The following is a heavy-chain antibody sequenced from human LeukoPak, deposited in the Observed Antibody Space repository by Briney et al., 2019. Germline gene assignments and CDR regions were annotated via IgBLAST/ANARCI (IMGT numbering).Heavy chain of an antibody. V-gene: IGHV4-39*01. CDR1: GGSISSSSYY. CDR2: IYYSGST. CDR3: ATGPTVTTVDY. J-gene: IGHJ4*02. D-gene: IGHD4-17*01. Sequence: PSETLSLTCTVSGGSISSSSYYWGWIRQPPGKGLEWIGSIYYSGSTYYNPSLKSRVTISVDTSKNQFSLKLSSVTAAGTAVYYCATGPTVTTVDYWGQGTLVTVSS.